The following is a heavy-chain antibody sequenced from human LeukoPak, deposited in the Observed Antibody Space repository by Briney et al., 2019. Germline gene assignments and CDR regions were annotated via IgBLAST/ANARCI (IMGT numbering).Heavy chain of an antibody. CDR3: AKDSGLSNWYFDY. CDR2: ISWDGDAT. J-gene: IGHJ4*02. V-gene: IGHV3-43*01. Sequence: GGSLRLSCAVSGFSFDDCSMHWVRQVPGKGLGWVSLISWDGDATYYADSVKGRFTISRDTSKNSLYLQMNSLTTEDAALYYCAKDSGLSNWYFDYWGQGTLVTVSS. CDR1: GFSFDDCS. D-gene: IGHD6-13*01.